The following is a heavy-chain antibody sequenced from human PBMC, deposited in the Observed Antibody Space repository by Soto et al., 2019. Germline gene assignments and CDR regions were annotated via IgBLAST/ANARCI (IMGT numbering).Heavy chain of an antibody. D-gene: IGHD6-6*01. CDR3: ARGLAARPAPGYYYYMDV. CDR2: INAGNGNT. Sequence: ASVKVSCKASGYTFTSYAMHWVRQAPGQRLEWMGWINAGNGNTKYSQKLQGRVTMTTDTSTSTAYMELRSLRSDDTAVYYCARGLAARPAPGYYYYMDVWGKGTTVTVS. J-gene: IGHJ6*03. V-gene: IGHV1-3*01. CDR1: GYTFTSYA.